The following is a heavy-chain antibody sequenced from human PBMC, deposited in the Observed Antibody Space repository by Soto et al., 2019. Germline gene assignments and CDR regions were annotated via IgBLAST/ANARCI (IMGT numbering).Heavy chain of an antibody. J-gene: IGHJ3*02. V-gene: IGHV3-23*01. Sequence: EVQLLESGGGLVQPGGSLRLSCAASGFTFSSYAMSWVRQAPGKGLEWVSAISGSGGSTYYADFVKGRFTISRENSKNTLYLQMNSLRAEDTAVYYCARPITIFGVVNDAFDIWGQGTMVTVSS. CDR1: GFTFSSYA. D-gene: IGHD3-3*01. CDR3: ARPITIFGVVNDAFDI. CDR2: ISGSGGST.